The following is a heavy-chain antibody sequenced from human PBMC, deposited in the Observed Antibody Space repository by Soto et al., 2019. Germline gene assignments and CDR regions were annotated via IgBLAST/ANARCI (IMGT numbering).Heavy chain of an antibody. V-gene: IGHV3-9*01. CDR3: TKVGGLYDFWSGPLHFDL. Sequence: EAQLVESGGGLVQPGRSLRLSCAGSGFIFDDFAIHWVRQAPGKGLEWVSGISWNSDSIGYADSVKGRFTISRDNAKNSLYLQMNSLRVEDTALSYCTKVGGLYDFWSGPLHFDLWGQGTLVTVSS. J-gene: IGHJ4*02. D-gene: IGHD3-3*01. CDR1: GFIFDDFA. CDR2: ISWNSDSI.